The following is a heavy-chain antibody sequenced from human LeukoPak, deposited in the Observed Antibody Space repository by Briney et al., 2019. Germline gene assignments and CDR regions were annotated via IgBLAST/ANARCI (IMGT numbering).Heavy chain of an antibody. CDR1: GYTFTGYY. CDR2: INPNSGGT. Sequence: GASVKVSCKASGYTFTGYYMHWVRQAPGQGLEWMGWINPNSGGTNYAQKFQGRVTMTEDTSTDTAYMELSSLRSEDTAVYYCATEYCSGGSCYPGRFDPWGQGTLVTVSS. J-gene: IGHJ5*02. D-gene: IGHD2-15*01. V-gene: IGHV1-2*02. CDR3: ATEYCSGGSCYPGRFDP.